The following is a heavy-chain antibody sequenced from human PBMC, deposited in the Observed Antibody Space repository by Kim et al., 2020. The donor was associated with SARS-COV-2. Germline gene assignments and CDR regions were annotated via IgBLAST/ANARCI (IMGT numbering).Heavy chain of an antibody. Sequence: SETLSLTCTVSGGSISNYYWTWIRQPAGKGLEWIGRMHPTGNTNHNPSLASRLTLSIDTSKNEFTLRLGSVTAADTALYYCARDNPHYYGSGEHYCYGMDVWGRGTTVAVSS. CDR2: MHPTGNT. V-gene: IGHV4-4*07. CDR3: ARDNPHYYGSGEHYCYGMDV. CDR1: GGSISNYY. J-gene: IGHJ6*02. D-gene: IGHD3-10*01.